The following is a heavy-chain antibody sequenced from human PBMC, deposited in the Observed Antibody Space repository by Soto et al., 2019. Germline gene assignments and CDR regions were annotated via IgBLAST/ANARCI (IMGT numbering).Heavy chain of an antibody. CDR2: IIPIFGTA. J-gene: IGHJ5*02. V-gene: IGHV1-69*01. CDR3: ASSSRLVVVAATGWFDP. CDR1: GGTFSSYA. D-gene: IGHD2-15*01. Sequence: QVQLVQSGAEVKKPGSSVKVSCKASGGTFSSYAISWVRQAPGQGLEWMGGIIPIFGTANYAQKFQGRVTITADESTSTAYMELGSRRSEYTAVYYCASSSRLVVVAATGWFDPWGQGTLVTVSS.